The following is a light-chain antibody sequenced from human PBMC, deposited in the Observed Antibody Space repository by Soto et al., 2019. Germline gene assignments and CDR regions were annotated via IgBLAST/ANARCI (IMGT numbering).Light chain of an antibody. CDR1: QSVSGY. V-gene: IGKV3-15*01. Sequence: EVVMTQSPVTLSVSPGERATLSCRASQSVSGYLAWFQQKPGQAPRLLIYDASTRATGIPARFSGSGSVTDFTLTISSLQSEDFAVYSCQQYYNWPVTFGQGTKVEIK. CDR3: QQYYNWPVT. J-gene: IGKJ1*01. CDR2: DAS.